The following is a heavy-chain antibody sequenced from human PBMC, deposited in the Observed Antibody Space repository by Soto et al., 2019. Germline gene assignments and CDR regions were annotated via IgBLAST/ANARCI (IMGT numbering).Heavy chain of an antibody. V-gene: IGHV3-43*01. D-gene: IGHD6-6*01. CDR3: AKGDSSSSGLGRPLN. J-gene: IGHJ4*02. CDR1: GFTFDDYT. CDR2: ISWDGGST. Sequence: DVQLVESGGVVVQPGGSLRLSCAASGFTFDDYTMHWVRQAPGKGLEWVSLISWDGGSTYYADSVKGRFTISRDNSKNSLYLQMNSLRTEDTALYYCAKGDSSSSGLGRPLNWGQGTLVTVSS.